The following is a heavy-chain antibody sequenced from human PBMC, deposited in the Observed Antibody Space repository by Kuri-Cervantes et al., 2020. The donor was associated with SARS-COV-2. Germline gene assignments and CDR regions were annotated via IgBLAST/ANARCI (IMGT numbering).Heavy chain of an antibody. Sequence: GGSLRLSCTASGFSFSDYDMTWIRQAPGKGLQWSSYISSSDSTIYYADSVKGRFTISRDNAKNSLYLQMNSLRAEDTAVYYCARELYSRHDPYFDLWGQGTLVTVSS. CDR1: GFSFSDYD. V-gene: IGHV3-11*01. D-gene: IGHD5-12*01. J-gene: IGHJ4*02. CDR2: ISSSDSTI. CDR3: ARELYSRHDPYFDL.